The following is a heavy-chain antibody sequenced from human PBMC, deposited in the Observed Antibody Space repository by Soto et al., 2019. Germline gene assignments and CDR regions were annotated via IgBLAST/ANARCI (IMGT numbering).Heavy chain of an antibody. CDR1: GGSISNKKY. CDR3: ARDKDSGSYSGEWFGP. J-gene: IGHJ5*02. V-gene: IGHV4-4*03. Sequence: PRALSVNSVDPGGSISNKKYWSWVRQPPGKGLEWIGEIYHSGSTNYNPSLNSRVTISVDKSKNQFSLKLSSVTAADTAVYYCARDKDSGSYSGEWFGPWAQGTLV. D-gene: IGHD1-26*01. CDR2: IYHSGST.